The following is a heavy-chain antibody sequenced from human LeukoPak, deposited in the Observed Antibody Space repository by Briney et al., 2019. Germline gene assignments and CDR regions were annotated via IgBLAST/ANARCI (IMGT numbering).Heavy chain of an antibody. CDR3: AREPTTVTTKPLDY. CDR2: IWYDGSNK. CDR1: GFTFSSYG. D-gene: IGHD4-11*01. J-gene: IGHJ4*02. Sequence: PGGSLRLSCAASGFTFSSYGMHWVRQPPGKGLEWVAVIWYDGSNKYYADSVKGRFTISRDNSKNTLYLQMNSLRAEDTAVYYCAREPTTVTTKPLDYWGQGTLVTVSS. V-gene: IGHV3-33*01.